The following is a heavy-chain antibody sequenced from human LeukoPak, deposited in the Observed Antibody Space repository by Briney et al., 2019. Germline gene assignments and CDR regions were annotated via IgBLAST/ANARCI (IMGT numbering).Heavy chain of an antibody. Sequence: ASVKVSCKASGYTFTDYYMHWVRQAPGQGLEWMGWINPNSGDINYAQRFQGRVTMTRDTSISTAYMELSRLRSDDTAVYYCARAYNNWGPYSYYMDVWGKGTTVTVSS. CDR1: GYTFTDYY. J-gene: IGHJ6*03. D-gene: IGHD7-27*01. CDR2: INPNSGDI. V-gene: IGHV1-2*02. CDR3: ARAYNNWGPYSYYMDV.